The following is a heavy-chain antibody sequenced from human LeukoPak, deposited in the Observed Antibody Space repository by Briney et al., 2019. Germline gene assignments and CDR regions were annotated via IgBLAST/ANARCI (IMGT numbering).Heavy chain of an antibody. Sequence: GRSLRLSCAASGFTFSSYGMHWVRQAPGKGLEWVAVIWCDGSNKYYADSVKGRFTISRDNSKNTLYLQMNSLRAEDTAVYYCARDEYGDYHGMDVWGQGTTVTVSS. V-gene: IGHV3-33*01. J-gene: IGHJ6*02. CDR1: GFTFSSYG. CDR3: ARDEYGDYHGMDV. D-gene: IGHD4-17*01. CDR2: IWCDGSNK.